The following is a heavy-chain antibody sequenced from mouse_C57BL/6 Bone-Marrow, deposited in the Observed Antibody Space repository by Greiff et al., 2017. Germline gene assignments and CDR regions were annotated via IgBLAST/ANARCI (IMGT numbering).Heavy chain of an antibody. V-gene: IGHV1-55*01. CDR3: ARYYSNYGFCAMDY. CDR2: IYPGSGST. Sequence: QVQLQQSGAELVKPGASVKMSCKASGYTFTSYWITWVKQRPGQGLEWIGDIYPGSGSTNYNEKFKSKATLTVDTSSSTAYMQLSSLTSEDSAVYYCARYYSNYGFCAMDYWGQGTSVTVSS. J-gene: IGHJ4*01. D-gene: IGHD2-5*01. CDR1: GYTFTSYW.